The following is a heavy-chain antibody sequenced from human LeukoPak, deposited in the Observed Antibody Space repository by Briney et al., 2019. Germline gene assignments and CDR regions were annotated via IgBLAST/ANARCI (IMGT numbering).Heavy chain of an antibody. CDR3: ATGYCSGGSCYSGRDFDY. Sequence: ASVKVSCKASGYTFTSYYMHWVRQAPGQGPEWMGLINPSGGSTSYAQKFQGRVTMTRDTSTSTVYMELSSLRSEDTAVYYCATGYCSGGSCYSGRDFDYWGQGTLVTVSS. CDR2: INPSGGST. V-gene: IGHV1-46*01. CDR1: GYTFTSYY. D-gene: IGHD2-15*01. J-gene: IGHJ4*02.